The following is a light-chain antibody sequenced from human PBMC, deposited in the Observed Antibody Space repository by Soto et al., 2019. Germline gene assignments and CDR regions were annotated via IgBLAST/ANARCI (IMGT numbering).Light chain of an antibody. CDR2: KAS. V-gene: IGKV1-5*03. J-gene: IGKJ1*01. CDR3: QHYNSYSRT. CDR1: DNIGPW. Sequence: DIQMTQSPSTLSASIGDRVAITCRSSDNIGPWVACYQHKPGKAPKLLIYKASTLDTGAPSRFAGSGSGTGFTLTITRLQPDDFTNYYCQHYNSYSRTFGQGTKVDIK.